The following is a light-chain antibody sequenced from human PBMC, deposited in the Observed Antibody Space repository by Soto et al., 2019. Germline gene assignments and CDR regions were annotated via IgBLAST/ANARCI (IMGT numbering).Light chain of an antibody. CDR3: QQYRSSPIT. Sequence: DIVMTQSPDSLAVSLGERATINCKSSQSILNNSNNKNYLALYQQRPGQPPRLLIYWASTRESGVPDRFGGSGSGTDFTLTISSLQAEDVAVYYCQQYRSSPITFGQGTRLEIK. J-gene: IGKJ5*01. V-gene: IGKV4-1*01. CDR1: QSILNNSNNKNY. CDR2: WAS.